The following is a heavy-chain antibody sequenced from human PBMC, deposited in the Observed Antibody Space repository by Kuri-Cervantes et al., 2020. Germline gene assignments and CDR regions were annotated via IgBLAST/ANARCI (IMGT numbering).Heavy chain of an antibody. CDR1: GGTFSNHP. V-gene: IGHV1-69*13. CDR3: ARGRSRQLDDAFDI. D-gene: IGHD6-6*01. Sequence: SVKVSCKASGGTFSNHPISWVRQAPGQGLEWMGEIIPITGTANHAQKFQGRVTITADESTSTAYMELSSLRSEDTAVYYCARGRSRQLDDAFDIWGQGTMVTVSS. J-gene: IGHJ3*02. CDR2: IIPITGTA.